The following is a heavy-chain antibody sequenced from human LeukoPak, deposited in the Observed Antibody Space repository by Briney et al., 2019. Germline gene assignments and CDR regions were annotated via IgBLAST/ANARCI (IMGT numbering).Heavy chain of an antibody. CDR3: ARQAWNYFDY. J-gene: IGHJ4*02. D-gene: IGHD1-1*01. CDR2: IYYNGSA. Sequence: SETLSLTCTISGGSISSSSYYWGWLRQPPGTGLEWIGTIYYNGSAYYNPSLKSRVTISVDTSKSQFSLKLSSVTAADTAVYYCARQAWNYFDYWGQGTLVTVSS. CDR1: GGSISSSSYY. V-gene: IGHV4-39*01.